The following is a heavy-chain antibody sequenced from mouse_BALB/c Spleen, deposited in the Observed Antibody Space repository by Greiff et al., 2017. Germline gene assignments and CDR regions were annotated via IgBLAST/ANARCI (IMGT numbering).Heavy chain of an antibody. Sequence: QVQLQQSGAELAKPGASVKMSCKASGYTFTSYWMHWVNQRPGQGLEWIGYINPSTGYTEYNQKFKDKATLTADKSSSTAYMQLSSLTSEDSAVYYCARSHYYGSSRYWYFDVWGAGTTVTVSS. CDR3: ARSHYYGSSRYWYFDV. D-gene: IGHD1-1*01. V-gene: IGHV1-7*01. J-gene: IGHJ1*01. CDR1: GYTFTSYW. CDR2: INPSTGYT.